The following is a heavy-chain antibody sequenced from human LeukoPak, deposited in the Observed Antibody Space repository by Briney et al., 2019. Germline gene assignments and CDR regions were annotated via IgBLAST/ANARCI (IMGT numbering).Heavy chain of an antibody. CDR3: ARESSTVTTMVDAFDI. J-gene: IGHJ3*02. CDR1: GGSFSGYY. D-gene: IGHD4-17*01. CDR2: IYYSGST. Sequence: SETLSLTCAVYGGSFSGYYWSWIRQPPGKGLEWIGYIYYSGSTNYDPSLKSRVTISVDTSKNQFSLKLSSVTAADTAVYYCARESSTVTTMVDAFDIWGRGTMVTVSS. V-gene: IGHV4-59*01.